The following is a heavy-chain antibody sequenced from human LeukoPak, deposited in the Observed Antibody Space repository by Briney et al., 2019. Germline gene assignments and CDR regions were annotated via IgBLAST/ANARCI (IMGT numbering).Heavy chain of an antibody. CDR2: ISYDGSNK. J-gene: IGHJ6*02. Sequence: SCKASGYTFTSYYMHWVRQAPGKGLEWVAVISYDGSNKYYADSVKGRFTISRDNSKNTLYLQMNSLRAEDTAVYYCAKDDQVAAAGSLGYYYGMDVWGQGTTVTVSS. V-gene: IGHV3-30*18. CDR1: GYTFTSYY. D-gene: IGHD6-13*01. CDR3: AKDDQVAAAGSLGYYYGMDV.